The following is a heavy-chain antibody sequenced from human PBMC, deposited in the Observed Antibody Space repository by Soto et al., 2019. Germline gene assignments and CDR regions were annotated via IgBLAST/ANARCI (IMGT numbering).Heavy chain of an antibody. CDR2: RFHSGGA. CDR1: DGSIITYDW. J-gene: IGHJ4*02. CDR3: ATGNVDSMLEY. Sequence: SETLSLTGVFSDGSIITYDWWSWGRQPPGKGLEWIGKRFHSGGADYSPSLKSRVTISADSSKNHCSRRLTAVTAADTAVYYCATGNVDSMLEYWGQGTQVTVSS. V-gene: IGHV4-4*02. D-gene: IGHD3-3*01.